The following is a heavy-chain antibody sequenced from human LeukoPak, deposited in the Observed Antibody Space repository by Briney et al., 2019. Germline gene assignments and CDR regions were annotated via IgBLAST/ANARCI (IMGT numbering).Heavy chain of an antibody. V-gene: IGHV3-21*01. CDR2: ISSGTGSYI. CDR1: GFSFSSYS. J-gene: IGHJ4*02. Sequence: KTGGSLRLSCVASGFSFSSYSMNWVRQAPGKGLEWVSTISSGTGSYIYYADSVRGRFTISGDNAKNSLYLQMNSLRAEDTAVYYCARCSGVFGSSGYWGQGTLVTVSS. D-gene: IGHD6-6*01. CDR3: ARCSGVFGSSGY.